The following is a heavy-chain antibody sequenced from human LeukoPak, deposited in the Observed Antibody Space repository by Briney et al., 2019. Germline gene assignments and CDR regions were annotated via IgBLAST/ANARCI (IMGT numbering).Heavy chain of an antibody. CDR3: ARARSVVPMVYAKRLLFDY. CDR1: GGSFSGYY. CDR2: INHSGST. J-gene: IGHJ4*02. D-gene: IGHD2-8*01. Sequence: PSETLSLTCAVYGGSFSGYYWSWIRQPPGKGLEWIGEINHSGSTNYNPSLKSRVTISVDTSKNQFSLKLSSVTAADTAVYYCARARSVVPMVYAKRLLFDYWGQGTLVTVSS. V-gene: IGHV4-34*01.